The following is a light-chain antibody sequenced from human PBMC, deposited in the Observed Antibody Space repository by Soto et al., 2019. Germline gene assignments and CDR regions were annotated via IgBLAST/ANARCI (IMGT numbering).Light chain of an antibody. J-gene: IGKJ1*01. CDR3: QQYNNWPRT. Sequence: EIGLTQSASTLSLSPGEGATLSCRASQSVFSSFLAWYQQKPGQAPRLLIYGASTRATGIPARFSGSGSGTEFTLTISSLQSEDFAVYYCQQYNNWPRTFGQRTKVDI. CDR2: GAS. V-gene: IGKV3-15*01. CDR1: QSVFSSF.